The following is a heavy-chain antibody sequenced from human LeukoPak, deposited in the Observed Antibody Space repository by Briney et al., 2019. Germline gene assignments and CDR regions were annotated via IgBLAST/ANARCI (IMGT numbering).Heavy chain of an antibody. Sequence: SETLSLTCGVYGESFSGDFWTWLRQAPGKGLEWIGEINHSGRTNYSPSLTSRVTISVDTSMNQFSQQLRSVTAADTAVYYCARGQYDSGGYHYGIRAFYFDYWGQGILVTVSS. CDR3: ARGQYDSGGYHYGIRAFYFDY. CDR1: GESFSGDF. J-gene: IGHJ4*02. V-gene: IGHV4-34*01. D-gene: IGHD3-22*01. CDR2: INHSGRT.